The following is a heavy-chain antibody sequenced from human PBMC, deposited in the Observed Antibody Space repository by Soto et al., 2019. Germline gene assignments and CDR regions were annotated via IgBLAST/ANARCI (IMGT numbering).Heavy chain of an antibody. CDR3: ETWGTVAIDY. CDR2: ISSDGSHT. Sequence: GWSLRLSCATSAFTFSTHAMNCVRQAPGTGLEWVSVISSDGSHTSPAGSVTARFPISRDNSKNTLFLHMNSLTPEATAVYYCETWGTVAIDYWGQGTLVTVSS. J-gene: IGHJ4*02. V-gene: IGHV3-30-3*01. D-gene: IGHD3-16*01. CDR1: AFTFSTHA.